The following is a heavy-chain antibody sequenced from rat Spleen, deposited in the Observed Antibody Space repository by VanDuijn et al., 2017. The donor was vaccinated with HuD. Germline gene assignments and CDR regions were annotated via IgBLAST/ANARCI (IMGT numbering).Heavy chain of an antibody. CDR2: ISPSGGRT. D-gene: IGHD1-4*01. Sequence: EVQLVESDGGLVQPGRSLKLSCAASGFTFSDYYMAWIRQAPTKGLEWVASISPSGGRTTHRDSVKGRFTLSRDNAKSTLYLQMDSLRSEDTATYYCARSGEDGYTYYWYFDFWGPGTMVTVSS. V-gene: IGHV5-25*01. J-gene: IGHJ1*01. CDR3: ARSGEDGYTYYWYFDF. CDR1: GFTFSDYY.